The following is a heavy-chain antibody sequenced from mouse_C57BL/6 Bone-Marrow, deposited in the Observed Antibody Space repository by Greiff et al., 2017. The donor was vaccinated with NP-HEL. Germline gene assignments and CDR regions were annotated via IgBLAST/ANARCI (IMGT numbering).Heavy chain of an antibody. J-gene: IGHJ1*03. D-gene: IGHD1-1*01. CDR3: TRDHYYGSSYCLYFDV. CDR2: ISSGGDYI. Sequence: DVMLVESGEGLVKPGGSLRLSCAASGFTFSSYAMSWVRQTPEKRLEWVAYISSGGDYIYYADTVKGRFTISRDNARNTLYLQMSSLKSEDTAMYYCTRDHYYGSSYCLYFDVWGTGTTVTVSS. CDR1: GFTFSSYA. V-gene: IGHV5-9-1*02.